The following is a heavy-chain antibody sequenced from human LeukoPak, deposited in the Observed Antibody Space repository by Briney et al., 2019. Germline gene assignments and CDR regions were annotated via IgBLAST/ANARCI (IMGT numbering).Heavy chain of an antibody. Sequence: GGSLRLSCAASGFTFSSYAMSWVRQAPGKGLEWVSAISGSGGSTYYADSVKGRFTNSRDNSKNTLYLQMNSLRAEDTAVYYCARVGRDGYNFDYWGQGTLVTVSS. J-gene: IGHJ4*02. CDR3: ARVGRDGYNFDY. V-gene: IGHV3-23*01. CDR1: GFTFSSYA. CDR2: ISGSGGST. D-gene: IGHD5-24*01.